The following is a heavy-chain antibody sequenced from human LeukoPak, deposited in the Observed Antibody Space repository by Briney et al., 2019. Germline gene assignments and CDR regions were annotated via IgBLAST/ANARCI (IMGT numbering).Heavy chain of an antibody. V-gene: IGHV1-18*01. CDR3: ARRQGTTLNFDY. J-gene: IGHJ4*02. CDR1: GYTFSSYG. D-gene: IGHD1-1*01. CDR2: INAYNGNT. Sequence: GASVKVSCKASGYTFSSYGFSWVRQAPGQGLEWMGWINAYNGNTHYAQNLQGRVTMTTDTSTSTAYMELRSLRSDDTAVYYCARRQGTTLNFDYWGQGTLVTVSS.